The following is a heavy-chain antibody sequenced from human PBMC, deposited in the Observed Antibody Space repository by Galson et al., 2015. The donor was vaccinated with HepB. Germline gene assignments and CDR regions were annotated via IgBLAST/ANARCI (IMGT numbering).Heavy chain of an antibody. V-gene: IGHV5-10-1*01. J-gene: IGHJ6*02. CDR3: ARLCGSTSCYTNYYYYYGMDV. CDR2: IDPSDSYT. Sequence: QSGAEVKKPGESLRISCKGSGYSFTSYWISWVRQMPGKGLEWMGRIDPSDSYTNYSPSFQGHVTISADKSISTAYLQWSSLKASDTAMYYCARLCGSTSCYTNYYYYYGMDVWGQGTTVTVSS. CDR1: GYSFTSYW. D-gene: IGHD2-2*02.